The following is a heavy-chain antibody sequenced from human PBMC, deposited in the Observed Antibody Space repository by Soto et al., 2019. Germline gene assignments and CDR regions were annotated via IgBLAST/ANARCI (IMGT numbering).Heavy chain of an antibody. CDR1: GFSLSTSGVG. Sequence: QITLKESGPTLVKPTQTLTLTCTFSGFSLSTSGVGVGWIRQPPGKALEWLALIYWDDDKRYSPSLKSRLTITKDTSKNQVVLTMTNMDPVDTATYYCAHSRNLEDYYDSTNYFDYWGQGTLVTVSS. J-gene: IGHJ4*02. D-gene: IGHD3-22*01. V-gene: IGHV2-5*02. CDR3: AHSRNLEDYYDSTNYFDY. CDR2: IYWDDDK.